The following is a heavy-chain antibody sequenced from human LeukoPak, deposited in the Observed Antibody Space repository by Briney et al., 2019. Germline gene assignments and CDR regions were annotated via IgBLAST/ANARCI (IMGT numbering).Heavy chain of an antibody. V-gene: IGHV3-11*01. CDR3: AGGTMASDF. CDR1: GFTFSDYY. J-gene: IGHJ4*02. Sequence: KPGGSLRLSCAASGFTFSDYYMTWIRQTPGKGLEWVSYISISGTTTFYVDSVKGRFTISRDNTKNSLYLQMNSLRAEDTAMYYCAGGTMASDFWGQGTLVTVSS. D-gene: IGHD3-10*01. CDR2: ISISGTTT.